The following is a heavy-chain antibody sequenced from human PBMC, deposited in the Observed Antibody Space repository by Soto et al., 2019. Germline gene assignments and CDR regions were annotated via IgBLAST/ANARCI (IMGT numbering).Heavy chain of an antibody. CDR1: GESFIGYY. CDR2: INHRGST. V-gene: IGHV4-34*01. Sequence: SETLSLTCSVYGESFIGYYWTWIRQPPGKGLDWIGEINHRGSTNYNPSLKSRVSISIDTSKNQFSLKLTSVTAANKYVYYCGRKDTVTTNWFDPRGQRNLVTVSS. D-gene: IGHD5-12*01. J-gene: IGHJ5*02. CDR3: GRKDTVTTNWFDP.